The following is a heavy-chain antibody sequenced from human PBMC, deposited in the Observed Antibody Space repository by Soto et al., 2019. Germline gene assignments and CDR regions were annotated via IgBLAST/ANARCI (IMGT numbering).Heavy chain of an antibody. V-gene: IGHV3-30*18. CDR3: AKFPITGTTDPFDY. CDR2: ITRDGSNK. D-gene: IGHD1-7*01. CDR1: GLTISSYG. J-gene: IGHJ4*02. Sequence: GVPLRHSCAAAGLTISSYGMYWVRQAPGKGLEWVAGITRDGSNKYYADSVKGRFTISRDNSKNTLYLQMNSLRAEDTAVYYCAKFPITGTTDPFDYWGQGTLVTVSS.